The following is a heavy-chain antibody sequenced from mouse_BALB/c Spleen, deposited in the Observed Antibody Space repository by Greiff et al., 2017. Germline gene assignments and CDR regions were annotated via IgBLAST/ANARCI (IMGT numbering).Heavy chain of an antibody. CDR3: ARRGTVYFDY. D-gene: IGHD4-1*01. V-gene: IGHV1S81*02. CDR2: INPSNGRT. J-gene: IGHJ2*01. CDR1: GYTFTSYW. Sequence: QVQLQQPGAELVKPGASVKLSCKASGYTFTSYWMHWVKQRPGQGLEWIGEINPSNGRTNYNEKFKSKATLTVDKSSSTAYMQLSSLTSEDSAVYYCARRGTVYFDYWGQGTTLTVSS.